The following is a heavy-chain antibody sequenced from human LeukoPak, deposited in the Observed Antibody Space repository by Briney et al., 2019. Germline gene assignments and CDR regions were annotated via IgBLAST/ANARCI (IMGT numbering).Heavy chain of an antibody. D-gene: IGHD2-15*01. CDR1: GYTYTSNY. CDR3: ARVRLQFGAFDI. Sequence: ASVTVSCMASGYTYTSNYLHWVRQAPGQGLEWMGRFNPIGCGSIYAQQFQGRVSMTGDTSTSTVYMELSSLRSDDSAVYYCARVRLQFGAFDIWGQGTLVTVSS. CDR2: FNPIGCGS. J-gene: IGHJ3*02. V-gene: IGHV1-46*01.